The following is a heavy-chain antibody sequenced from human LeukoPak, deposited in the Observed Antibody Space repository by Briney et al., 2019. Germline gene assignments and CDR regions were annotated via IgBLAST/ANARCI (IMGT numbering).Heavy chain of an antibody. CDR3: ARFGPYSNYALDY. V-gene: IGHV4-34*01. Sequence: PSETLSLTCAVYGGSFSGYYWSWIRQPPGKGLEWIGEINHSGSTNYNPSLKSRVTISVDTSKNQFSLKLSSVTAADTAAYYCARFGPYSNYALDYWGQGTLVTVSS. CDR1: GGSFSGYY. CDR2: INHSGST. D-gene: IGHD4-11*01. J-gene: IGHJ4*02.